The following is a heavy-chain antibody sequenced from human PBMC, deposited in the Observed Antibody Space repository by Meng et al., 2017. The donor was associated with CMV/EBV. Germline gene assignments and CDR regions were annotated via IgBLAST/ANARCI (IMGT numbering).Heavy chain of an antibody. V-gene: IGHV1-8*01. Sequence: YNFTSYDINWVRQATGQGLEWMGWMNPNSGNTGYAQKFQGRVTMTRNTSISTAYMELSSLRSEDTAVYYCARGSTVFLEWHREFDYWGQGTLVTVSS. D-gene: IGHD3-3*01. CDR2: MNPNSGNT. CDR1: YNFTSYD. J-gene: IGHJ4*02. CDR3: ARGSTVFLEWHREFDY.